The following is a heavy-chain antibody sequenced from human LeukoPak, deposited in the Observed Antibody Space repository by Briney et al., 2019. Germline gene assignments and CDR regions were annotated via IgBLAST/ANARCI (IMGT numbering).Heavy chain of an antibody. V-gene: IGHV3-23*01. CDR2: ISGSGDKS. Sequence: GGSLRLSCAASGFTFSSYSMNWVRQPPGKGLEWVSVISGSGDKSYYTDSVKGRFTVSRDNSKNTVYLQMNSLRAEDTAVYYCAKGPRTVRFGDRHKGMFDYWGQGTLVTVSS. CDR1: GFTFSSYS. CDR3: AKGPRTVRFGDRHKGMFDY. J-gene: IGHJ4*02. D-gene: IGHD3-10*01.